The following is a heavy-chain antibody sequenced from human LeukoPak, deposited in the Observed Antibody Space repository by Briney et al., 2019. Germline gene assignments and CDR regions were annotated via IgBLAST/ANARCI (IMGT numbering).Heavy chain of an antibody. D-gene: IGHD2-8*01. J-gene: IGHJ1*01. CDR3: ARLGGCTNGVCYGSYVAEYFQH. V-gene: IGHV4-39*01. CDR1: GGSISSSSYY. Sequence: SETLSLTCTVSGGSISSSSYYWGWIRQPPGKGLEWIGSIYYSGSTYYNPSLKSRVTISVDTSKNQFSLKLSSVTAADTAVYYCARLGGCTNGVCYGSYVAEYFQHWGQGTLVTVSS. CDR2: IYYSGST.